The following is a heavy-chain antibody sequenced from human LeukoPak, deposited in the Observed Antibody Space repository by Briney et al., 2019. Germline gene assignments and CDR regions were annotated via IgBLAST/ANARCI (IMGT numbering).Heavy chain of an antibody. D-gene: IGHD3-10*01. J-gene: IGHJ2*01. CDR1: GYTFTGYY. V-gene: IGHV1-2*02. CDR2: INPNSGGT. Sequence: ASVKVSCKASGYTFTGYYMHWVRQAPGHGLEWMGWINPNSGGTNYAQKFQGRVTMTRDTSISTAYMELSRLRSDDTAVYYCASTRAKSMVRGVTPYWYFDLWGRGTLVTVSS. CDR3: ASTRAKSMVRGVTPYWYFDL.